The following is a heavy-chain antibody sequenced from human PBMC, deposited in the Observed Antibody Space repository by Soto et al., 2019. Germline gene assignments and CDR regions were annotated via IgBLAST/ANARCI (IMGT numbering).Heavy chain of an antibody. CDR1: GYTFSAYY. Sequence: QVQLLQSGAEVEKPGASVKVSCKASGYTFSAYYTHWLRQARGQGLEWLGWINPNSGGTSYSQKFQAWITLTRDTSISTAYMELASLRSDDTAVYYCARANSIRPYYYNMDVWGQGTSVTVSS. CDR3: ARANSIRPYYYNMDV. CDR2: INPNSGGT. J-gene: IGHJ6*02. V-gene: IGHV1-2*04. D-gene: IGHD2-21*01.